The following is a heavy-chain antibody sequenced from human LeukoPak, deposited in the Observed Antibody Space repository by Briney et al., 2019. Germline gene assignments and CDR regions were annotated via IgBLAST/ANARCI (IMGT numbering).Heavy chain of an antibody. Sequence: SVKVSCKASGGTFSSCAISWVRQAPGQGLEWMGGIIPIFGTANYAQKFQGRVTITADESTSTAYMELSSLRSEDTAVYYCASDPSVLRYFDWPDYFDYWGQGTLVTVSS. CDR2: IIPIFGTA. CDR3: ASDPSVLRYFDWPDYFDY. J-gene: IGHJ4*02. D-gene: IGHD3-9*01. V-gene: IGHV1-69*13. CDR1: GGTFSSCA.